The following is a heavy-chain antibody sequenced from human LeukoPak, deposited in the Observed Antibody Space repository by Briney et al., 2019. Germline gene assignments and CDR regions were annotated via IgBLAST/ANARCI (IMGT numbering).Heavy chain of an antibody. CDR3: ARDLLLEDTAMENWFDP. V-gene: IGHV3-21*01. D-gene: IGHD5-18*01. Sequence: GGSLRLSCAASGFTFSSYSMNWVRQAPGKGLEWVSSISSSSSYIYYADSVKGRFTISRDNAKNSLYLQMNSLRAEDTAVYYCARDLLLEDTAMENWFDPWGQGTLVTVSS. J-gene: IGHJ5*02. CDR1: GFTFSSYS. CDR2: ISSSSSYI.